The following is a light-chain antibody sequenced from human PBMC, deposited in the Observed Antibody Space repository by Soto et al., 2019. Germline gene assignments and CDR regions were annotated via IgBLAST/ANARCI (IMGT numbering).Light chain of an antibody. CDR3: GADHGSGSNFLVV. V-gene: IGLV9-49*01. Sequence: VLTQPPSASASLGASVTLTCTLSSGYSNYKVDWYQQRPGKGPRFVMRVGTGGIVGSKGDGIPDRFSVLGSGLNRYLTIKNIQEEDESDYHCGADHGSGSNFLVVFGGGTKLTVL. CDR2: VGTGGIVG. CDR1: SGYSNYK. J-gene: IGLJ2*01.